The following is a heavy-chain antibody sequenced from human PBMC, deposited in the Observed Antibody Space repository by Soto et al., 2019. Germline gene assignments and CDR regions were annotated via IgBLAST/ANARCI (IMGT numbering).Heavy chain of an antibody. Sequence: QITLKESGPTLVRPAQTLTLTCAFSGFSLTTYDMGVAWIRQPPGKALEWLALIYWDDDKRYSPSLKDRLAISKDTSRNQVVLTITNMDPGDTATYFCAHAGDYDLLTFDHWGPGTLFTVSS. CDR1: GFSLTTYDMG. D-gene: IGHD4-17*01. V-gene: IGHV2-5*02. CDR2: IYWDDDK. J-gene: IGHJ4*02. CDR3: AHAGDYDLLTFDH.